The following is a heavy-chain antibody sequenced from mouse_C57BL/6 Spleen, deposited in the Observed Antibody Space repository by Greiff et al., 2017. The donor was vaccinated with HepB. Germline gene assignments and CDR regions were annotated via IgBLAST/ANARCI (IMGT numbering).Heavy chain of an antibody. CDR2: INPNYGTT. D-gene: IGHD2-4*01. CDR1: GYSFTDYN. J-gene: IGHJ3*01. V-gene: IGHV1-39*01. CDR3: AWSDDYEAWFAY. Sequence: VQLKESGPELVKPGASVKISCKASGYSFTDYNMNWVKQSNGKSLEWIGVINPNYGTTSYNQKFKGKATLTVDQSSSTAYMQLNSLTSEDSAVYYCAWSDDYEAWFAYWGQGTLVTVSA.